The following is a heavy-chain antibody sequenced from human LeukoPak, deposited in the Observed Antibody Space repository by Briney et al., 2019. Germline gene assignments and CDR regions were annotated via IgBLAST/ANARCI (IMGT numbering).Heavy chain of an antibody. J-gene: IGHJ6*02. CDR3: ARDRAMVRGVNYYYGMDV. V-gene: IGHV4-59*01. CDR1: GVSISSYY. Sequence: PSETLSLTCTVSGVSISSYYWSWIRQPPGKGLEWIGYIYYSGSTNYNPSLKSRVTISVDTSKNQFSLKLSSVTAADTAVYYCARDRAMVRGVNYYYGMDVWGQGTTVTVSS. CDR2: IYYSGST. D-gene: IGHD3-10*01.